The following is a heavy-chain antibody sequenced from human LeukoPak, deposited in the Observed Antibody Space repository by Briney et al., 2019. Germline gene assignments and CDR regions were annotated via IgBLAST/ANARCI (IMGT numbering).Heavy chain of an antibody. D-gene: IGHD2-2*01. Sequence: PGGSLRLSCAASGFTFSSYAMHWVRRAPGKGLEWVAVISYDGSNKYYADSVKGRFTISRDNSKNTLYLQMNSLRAEDTAVYYCARVQPLSYAEDYWGQGTLVTVSS. J-gene: IGHJ4*02. CDR3: ARVQPLSYAEDY. CDR2: ISYDGSNK. CDR1: GFTFSSYA. V-gene: IGHV3-30*04.